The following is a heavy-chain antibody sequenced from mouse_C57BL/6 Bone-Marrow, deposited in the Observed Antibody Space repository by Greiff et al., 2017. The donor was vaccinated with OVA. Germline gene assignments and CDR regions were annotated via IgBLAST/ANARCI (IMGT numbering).Heavy chain of an antibody. CDR1: GYTFTDYY. CDR2: INPYNGGT. CDR3: ARNPYGAYAMDY. D-gene: IGHD1-1*02. V-gene: IGHV1-19*01. J-gene: IGHJ4*01. Sequence: VQLQQSGPVLVKPGASVKMSCKASGYTFTDYYMNWVKQSHGKSLEWIGVINPYNGGTSYNQKVKGKVTLTVDNSYSTVYMEINRLTSEDSAVYYCARNPYGAYAMDYWGKGTSVTVSS.